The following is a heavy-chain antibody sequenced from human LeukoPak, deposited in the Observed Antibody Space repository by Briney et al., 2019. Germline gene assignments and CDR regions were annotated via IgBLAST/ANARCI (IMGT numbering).Heavy chain of an antibody. CDR3: AKDPYGGTYPSYFDY. D-gene: IGHD1-26*01. Sequence: GGSLRLSCAASGFTLSSYGMNWVRQAPGKGLDWVAFLRYDGSTAFYEDSVKGRFTISRDSSRNTLYLQMNSLTPADTAIYYCAKDPYGGTYPSYFDYWGQGTLVTVSS. V-gene: IGHV3-30*02. J-gene: IGHJ4*02. CDR1: GFTLSSYG. CDR2: LRYDGSTA.